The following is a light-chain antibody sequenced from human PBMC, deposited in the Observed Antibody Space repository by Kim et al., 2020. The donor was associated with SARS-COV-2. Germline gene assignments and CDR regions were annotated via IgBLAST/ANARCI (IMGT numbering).Light chain of an antibody. J-gene: IGLJ3*02. CDR1: KLGDKY. Sequence: VSPGQTANITCSGDKLGDKYACWYQQKPGQSPVLVIYQDSKRPSGIPEGFSGSSSGNTATLTISGTQAMDEADYYCQAWDSSTMVFGGGTQLTVL. CDR3: QAWDSSTMV. V-gene: IGLV3-1*01. CDR2: QDS.